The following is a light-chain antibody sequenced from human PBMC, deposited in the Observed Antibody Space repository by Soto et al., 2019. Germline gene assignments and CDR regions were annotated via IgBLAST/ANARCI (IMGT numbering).Light chain of an antibody. CDR1: QSLDSRY. Sequence: EIVLTQSPCTLSLAPGGRATLSCRASQSLDSRYFSWYQQIPGQAPRLLMYGTSSRATGIPDRFSGSGSGTDFTLTISSLEPEDSAVYYCHQSKSWPRTCGQGTKGDI. V-gene: IGKV3-20*01. CDR3: HQSKSWPRT. CDR2: GTS. J-gene: IGKJ1*01.